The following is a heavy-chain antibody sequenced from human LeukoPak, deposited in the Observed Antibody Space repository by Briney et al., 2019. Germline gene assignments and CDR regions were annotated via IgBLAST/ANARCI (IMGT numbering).Heavy chain of an antibody. CDR3: ARYYLHGFDI. D-gene: IGHD3-10*01. CDR2: ISSSSSAK. V-gene: IGHV3-48*01. CDR1: GFTFSTYS. J-gene: IGHJ3*02. Sequence: RGSLRLSXAASGFTFSTYSLSWVRQAPGKGLEWVSYISSSSSAKYYEDSVKGRFTISRDNAKNSLYLQMDSLRAEDTAVYYCARYYLHGFDIWGQGTMVTVSS.